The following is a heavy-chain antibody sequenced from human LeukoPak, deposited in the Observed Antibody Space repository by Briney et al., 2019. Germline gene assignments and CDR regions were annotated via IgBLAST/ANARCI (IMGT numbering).Heavy chain of an antibody. J-gene: IGHJ4*02. CDR3: AKGIGPGISSTDY. V-gene: IGHV3-23*01. Sequence: GGPLRLPFAPSGFTFSSYAMSWVRQAPGKGLEWVSAISGSGGSTYYADSVKGRFTISRDNSKNTLYLQMNSLRAEDTAVYYCAKGIGPGISSTDYWGQGTLVTVSS. CDR1: GFTFSSYA. CDR2: ISGSGGST. D-gene: IGHD3-10*01.